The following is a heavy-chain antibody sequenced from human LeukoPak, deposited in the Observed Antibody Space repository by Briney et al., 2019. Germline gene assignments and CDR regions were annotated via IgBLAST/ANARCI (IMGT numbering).Heavy chain of an antibody. Sequence: GSLRVSCAASGFAFTAYLMSWVRQPPGKGLEWIGSIYHSGSTFYNPSLKSRVTISVDTSKNQFSLKLSSVTAADTAVYYCARGPRITILGVVINYYYYGMDVWGQGTTVTVSS. CDR1: GFAFTAYL. CDR2: IYHSGST. CDR3: ARGPRITILGVVINYYYYGMDV. J-gene: IGHJ6*02. V-gene: IGHV4-34*01. D-gene: IGHD3-3*01.